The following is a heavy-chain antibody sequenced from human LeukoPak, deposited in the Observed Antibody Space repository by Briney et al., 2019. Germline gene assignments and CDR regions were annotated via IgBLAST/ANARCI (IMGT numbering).Heavy chain of an antibody. V-gene: IGHV4-61*02. D-gene: IGHD1-26*01. CDR1: GDSISSGDYY. J-gene: IGHJ3*02. CDR2: ISSSGSI. CDR3: ARALIVGATNFDAFDI. Sequence: SQTLSLTCTVSGDSISSGDYYWSWIRQPAGKGLEWIGRISSSGSINYNPSLKSRVTISVDTSKNQFSLKLSSVTAADTAVYYCARALIVGATNFDAFDIWGQGTMVTVSS.